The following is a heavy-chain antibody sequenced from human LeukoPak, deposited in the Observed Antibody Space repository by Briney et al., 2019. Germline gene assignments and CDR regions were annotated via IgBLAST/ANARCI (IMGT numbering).Heavy chain of an antibody. CDR2: IIPIFGTA. CDR1: GYTFTSYG. V-gene: IGHV1-69*13. CDR3: ARDSTSYYYGSGSYYNPNWFDP. Sequence: GASVKVSCKASGYTFTSYGISWVRQTPGQGLEWMGGIIPIFGTANYAQKFQGRVTITADESTSTAYMELSSLRSEDTAVYYCARDSTSYYYGSGSYYNPNWFDPWGQGTLVTVSS. D-gene: IGHD3-10*01. J-gene: IGHJ5*02.